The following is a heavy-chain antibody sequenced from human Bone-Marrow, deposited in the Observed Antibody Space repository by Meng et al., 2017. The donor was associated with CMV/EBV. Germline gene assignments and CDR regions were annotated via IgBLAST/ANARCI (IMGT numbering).Heavy chain of an antibody. CDR1: GFTFRDYY. CDR3: ARGIFAYRVTD. Sequence: CAASGFTFRDYYMGWFRQAPGKGLVWVSYISSSGSTLYYSDSVKGRFTISRDNAKNSLYLQMNSLRAEDTAVYYCARGIFAYRVTDWGQGTLVTVSS. CDR2: ISSSGSTL. V-gene: IGHV3-11*01. J-gene: IGHJ4*02. D-gene: IGHD2-21*01.